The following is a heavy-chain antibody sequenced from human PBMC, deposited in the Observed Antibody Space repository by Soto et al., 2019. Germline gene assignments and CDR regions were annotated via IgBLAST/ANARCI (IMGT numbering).Heavy chain of an antibody. D-gene: IGHD6-13*01. CDR2: IIPFFGTT. Sequence: RASVKVSCKASGGTFSNYAITWVRQAPGQGLEWMGGIIPFFGTTNYAQKFQGRVTITADESTGTAYMELNSLRSDDTAVYYCARSMTAAGHNWFDPWGQGTLVTVSS. CDR3: ARSMTAAGHNWFDP. J-gene: IGHJ5*02. V-gene: IGHV1-69*13. CDR1: GGTFSNYA.